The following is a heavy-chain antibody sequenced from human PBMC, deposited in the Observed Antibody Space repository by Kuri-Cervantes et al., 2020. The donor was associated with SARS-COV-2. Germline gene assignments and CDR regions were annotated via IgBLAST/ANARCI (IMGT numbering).Heavy chain of an antibody. CDR3: AQDVSSSWPGSNYYGMDV. CDR2: ISSSSSTI. Sequence: GGSLRLSCAASGFTFSSYSMNWVRQAPGKGLEWVSYISSSSSTIYYADSVKGRFTISRDNSKNTLYLQMNSLRAEDTAVYYCAQDVSSSWPGSNYYGMDVWGQGTTVTVSS. D-gene: IGHD6-13*01. CDR1: GFTFSSYS. V-gene: IGHV3-48*01. J-gene: IGHJ6*02.